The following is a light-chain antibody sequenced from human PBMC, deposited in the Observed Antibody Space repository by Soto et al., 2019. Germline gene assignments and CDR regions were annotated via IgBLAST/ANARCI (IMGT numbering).Light chain of an antibody. CDR2: EVI. Sequence: QSVLTQPASVSGSPGQSITISCTGTSSDIGSYKLVSWYQQHPGKAPKLVIYEVIKRPSGISSRFSGSKSGNTASLPISGRQADDEADYYCCSYAGSSTFDVFGTGTKLTVL. CDR3: CSYAGSSTFDV. J-gene: IGLJ1*01. V-gene: IGLV2-23*02. CDR1: SSDIGSYKL.